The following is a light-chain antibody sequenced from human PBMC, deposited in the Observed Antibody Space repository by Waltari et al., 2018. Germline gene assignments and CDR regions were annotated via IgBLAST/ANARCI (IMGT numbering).Light chain of an antibody. CDR3: LQFNGNPYS. V-gene: IGKV1-13*02. CDR1: QDISTF. Sequence: IQMTQSPPSLSASAGDIVTITSSASQDISTFLNWYQQKPGKAPKRLIYDASSLETGVPSRFSGSGSGTDFTLTISSLQPEDFATYYCLQFNGNPYSFGQGTKVEIK. J-gene: IGKJ2*03. CDR2: DAS.